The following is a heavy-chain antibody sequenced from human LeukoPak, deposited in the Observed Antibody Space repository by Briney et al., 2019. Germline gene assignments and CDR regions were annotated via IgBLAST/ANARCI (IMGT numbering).Heavy chain of an antibody. J-gene: IGHJ4*02. Sequence: SETLSLTCTVSGGSISSYCWSWIRQPPGKGLEWIGYIYYSGSTNYNPSLKSRVTISVDTSKNQFSLKLSSVTAADTAVYYCASMYYYDSSGYYDYFDYWGQGTLVTVSS. CDR2: IYYSGST. CDR3: ASMYYYDSSGYYDYFDY. V-gene: IGHV4-59*01. D-gene: IGHD3-22*01. CDR1: GGSISSYC.